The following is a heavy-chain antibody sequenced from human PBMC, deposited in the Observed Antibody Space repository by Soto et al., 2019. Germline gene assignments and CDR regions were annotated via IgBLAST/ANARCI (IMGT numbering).Heavy chain of an antibody. CDR2: MYFTGST. CDR1: GASISTGGYY. CDR3: FFDH. D-gene: IGHD1-26*01. V-gene: IGHV4-30-4*02. Sequence: SETLSLTCTVSGASISTGGYYWSWIRQHPGQGLEWIGYMYFTGSTYYNSSLKSRVTMSLASLTSEDTAVYFCAREFELSGSYFFDHWGQGTLVTVSS. J-gene: IGHJ4*02.